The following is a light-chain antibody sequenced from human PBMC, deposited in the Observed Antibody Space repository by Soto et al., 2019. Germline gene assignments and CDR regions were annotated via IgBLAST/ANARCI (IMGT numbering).Light chain of an antibody. Sequence: DIQMTHSPSTLSASVGDRVTITCRASQSISSWLAGYQQKPGKAPKLLIYKASSLESGVPSRFSGSGSGTEFTLTISSLQPDDFATYYCQQYNSYSRTFGQGTKVEIK. CDR3: QQYNSYSRT. CDR1: QSISSW. V-gene: IGKV1-5*03. J-gene: IGKJ1*01. CDR2: KAS.